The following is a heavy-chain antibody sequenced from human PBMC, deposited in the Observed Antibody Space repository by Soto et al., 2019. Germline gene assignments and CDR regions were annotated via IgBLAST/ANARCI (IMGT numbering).Heavy chain of an antibody. CDR1: GFTFSDYY. J-gene: IGHJ4*02. Sequence: GGSLRLSCAASGFTFSDYYMSWIRQAPGKGLEWVSYISSSGSTIYYADSVKGRFTISRDNAKNSLYLQMNSLRAEDTAVYYCAVNPSVDIVATIRFREAGLNDYWGQGTLVTVSS. V-gene: IGHV3-11*01. CDR2: ISSSGSTI. D-gene: IGHD5-12*01. CDR3: AVNPSVDIVATIRFREAGLNDY.